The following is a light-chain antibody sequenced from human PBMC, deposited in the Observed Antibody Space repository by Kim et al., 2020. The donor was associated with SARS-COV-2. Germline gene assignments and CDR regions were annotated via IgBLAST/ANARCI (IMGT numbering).Light chain of an antibody. CDR2: AAS. J-gene: IGKJ1*01. CDR1: HCISYF. Sequence: AFVGDRFSITCRASHCISYFLAWYQQKPGKVPQVLIYAASTLQSGVPSRFIGSGSGTDFTLTISSLQPEDVATYYCQKYNSAPWTFGQGTKVDIK. V-gene: IGKV1-27*01. CDR3: QKYNSAPWT.